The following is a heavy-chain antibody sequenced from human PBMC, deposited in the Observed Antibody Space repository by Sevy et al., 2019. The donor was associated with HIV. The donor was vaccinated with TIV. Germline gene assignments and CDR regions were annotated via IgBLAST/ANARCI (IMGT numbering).Heavy chain of an antibody. V-gene: IGHV3-30*18. D-gene: IGHD3-16*01. CDR1: GFTFSTYD. CDR3: AKNRPPGGSYFSRHAMDV. Sequence: GGSLRLSCAASGFTFSTYDIHWVRQAPGKGLEWVAIISYDGNYREYADSVRGRFSMSRDNSKNTVYLQMNGLLIEETDVYYCAKNRPPGGSYFSRHAMDVWGRGTTVTVSS. CDR2: ISYDGNYR. J-gene: IGHJ6*02.